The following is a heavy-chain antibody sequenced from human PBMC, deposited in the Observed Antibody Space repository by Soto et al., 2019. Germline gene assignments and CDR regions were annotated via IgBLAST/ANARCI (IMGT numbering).Heavy chain of an antibody. Sequence: GGSLRLSCAASGFTFSSYNMNWVRQAPGKGLEWVSSFATKSTNYIYYADSVKGRFTFSRDNAKNSLYLQMNSLRAEDTAVYYCARDAGSYYGFWSGPFDYWGQGTLVTVSS. D-gene: IGHD3-3*01. J-gene: IGHJ4*02. CDR1: GFTFSSYN. CDR3: ARDAGSYYGFWSGPFDY. CDR2: FATKSTNYI. V-gene: IGHV3-21*01.